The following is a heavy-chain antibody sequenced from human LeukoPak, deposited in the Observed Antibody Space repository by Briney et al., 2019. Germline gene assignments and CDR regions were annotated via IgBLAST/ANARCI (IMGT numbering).Heavy chain of an antibody. V-gene: IGHV3-30*18. CDR3: AKGRHGSSYVHYFDT. Sequence: PGGSLRLSCTASGFNFSAYGMHWVRQAPGKGLDWVAVISFHGANEYYADSVKGRFTISRDNSNNTLYLQMNSVRAEDTAVYYCAKGRHGSSYVHYFDTWGQGTLVIVSS. CDR2: ISFHGANE. J-gene: IGHJ1*01. CDR1: GFNFSAYG. D-gene: IGHD3-22*01.